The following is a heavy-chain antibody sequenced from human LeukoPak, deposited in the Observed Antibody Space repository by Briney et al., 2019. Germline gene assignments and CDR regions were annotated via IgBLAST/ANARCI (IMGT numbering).Heavy chain of an antibody. Sequence: SETLSLTCTVSGGSISSSSYYWGWIRQPPGKGLEWIGSIYYSGSTYYNPSLKSRVTISVDTSKNQFSLKVSSVTAADTAVYYCARAAASEDYYYMDVWGKGTTVTVSS. CDR2: IYYSGST. D-gene: IGHD6-13*01. V-gene: IGHV4-39*07. CDR1: GGSISSSSYY. CDR3: ARAAASEDYYYMDV. J-gene: IGHJ6*03.